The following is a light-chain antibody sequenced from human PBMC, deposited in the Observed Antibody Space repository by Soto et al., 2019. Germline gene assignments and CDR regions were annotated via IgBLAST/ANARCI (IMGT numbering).Light chain of an antibody. V-gene: IGLV1-51*01. CDR1: SSNIGSHY. Sequence: QSVLTQPPSVSAAPGQKVTISCSGSSSNIGSHYVSWYQHLPGTAPKLLIYDNNKRPSGIPDRFSGSKSGTSATLGITGLQTGDEADYYCGTWDSSLSAGVFGGGTQLTVL. CDR2: DNN. CDR3: GTWDSSLSAGV. J-gene: IGLJ2*01.